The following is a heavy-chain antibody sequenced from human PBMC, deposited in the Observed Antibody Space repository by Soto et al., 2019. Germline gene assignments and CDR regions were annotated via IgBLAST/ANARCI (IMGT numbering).Heavy chain of an antibody. CDR3: ARKNVVVLGNYGFL. CDR2: ISDSGDST. D-gene: IGHD2-15*01. CDR1: GFIFSDYV. Sequence: PGGSLRLSCAASGFIFSDYVMSWVRQAPGKGLEWASSISDSGDSTYSADSVKGRFTISRDNSKNTLYLQMNSLRAEDTAVYYCARKNVVVLGNYGFLWGQGTLVTVSS. J-gene: IGHJ4*02. V-gene: IGHV3-23*01.